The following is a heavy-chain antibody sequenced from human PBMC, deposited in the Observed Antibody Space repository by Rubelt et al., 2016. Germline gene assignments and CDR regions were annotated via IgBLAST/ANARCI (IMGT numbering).Heavy chain of an antibody. V-gene: IGHV5-10-1*01. CDR3: ARHAGDGGNSEDWFDP. D-gene: IGHD4-23*01. J-gene: IGHJ5*02. CDR2: IDTRHSYT. Sequence: EVQLVQSGAEVKKPGESLRISCKGSGYSFTRYWLSWVRQMPGKGLEWKGRIDTRHSYTNYIPSFRGHVPISADKSISTAYLQWSSLKASDTAMYYCARHAGDGGNSEDWFDPWGQGTLVTVSS. CDR1: GYSFTRYW.